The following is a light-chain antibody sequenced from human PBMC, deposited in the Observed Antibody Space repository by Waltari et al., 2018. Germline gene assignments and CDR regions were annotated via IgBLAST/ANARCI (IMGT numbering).Light chain of an antibody. CDR3: QQYYSTPYT. V-gene: IGKV4-1*01. Sequence: DIVMTQSPDSLAVSLGERATINCNSSQSVLHSSNNKNYLSWYQKKPGQPPKLLMYWASTRQSGDPDRFSGSGSGTDFTLTISSLQAEDVAVYYCQQYYSTPYTFGQGTKLEIK. J-gene: IGKJ2*01. CDR1: QSVLHSSNNKNY. CDR2: WAS.